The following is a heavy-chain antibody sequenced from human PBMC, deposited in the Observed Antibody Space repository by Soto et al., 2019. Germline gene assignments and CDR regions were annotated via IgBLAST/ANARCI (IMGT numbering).Heavy chain of an antibody. J-gene: IGHJ4*02. D-gene: IGHD3-3*01. CDR1: GGSVSSGRYY. CDR3: ARAPILVGVTTYENYIDY. V-gene: IGHV4-61*01. Sequence: SETLSLTCSVSGGSVSSGRYYWSWIRETPGKGLEWIGYIYYSGSTIYNPSLRSRVTISLDTSKNQFSLKLSSVTAADTAVYYCARAPILVGVTTYENYIDYWGQGTLVT. CDR2: IYYSGST.